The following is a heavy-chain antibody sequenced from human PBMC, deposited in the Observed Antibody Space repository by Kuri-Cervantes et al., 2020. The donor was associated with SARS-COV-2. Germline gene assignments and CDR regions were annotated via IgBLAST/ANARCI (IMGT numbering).Heavy chain of an antibody. CDR1: GFTFSSYA. V-gene: IGHV3-23*03. J-gene: IGHJ6*02. Sequence: GESLKISCSASGFTFSSYAMHWVRQAPGKGLEWVSVIYSGGSSTYYADSVKGRFTISRDNSKNTLYLQMNSLRAEDTAVYYCASMVRGNYGMDVWGQGTTVTVSS. D-gene: IGHD3-10*01. CDR2: IYSGGSST. CDR3: ASMVRGNYGMDV.